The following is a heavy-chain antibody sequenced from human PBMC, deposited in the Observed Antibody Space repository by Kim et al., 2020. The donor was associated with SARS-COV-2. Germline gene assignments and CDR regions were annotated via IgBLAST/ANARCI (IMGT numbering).Heavy chain of an antibody. CDR1: GYAFTTYA. V-gene: IGHV1-3*01. CDR3: ARAYCGGDCYSHVSYYGMDV. Sequence: ASVKVSCKASGYAFTTYAMHWVRQAPGQRLEWMGWINAANGNTKYSQKFQGRVTITRDTSANTAYVELSSLRSEDTAVYYCARAYCGGDCYSHVSYYGMDVWGQGTTVTVSS. CDR2: INAANGNT. D-gene: IGHD2-21*02. J-gene: IGHJ6*02.